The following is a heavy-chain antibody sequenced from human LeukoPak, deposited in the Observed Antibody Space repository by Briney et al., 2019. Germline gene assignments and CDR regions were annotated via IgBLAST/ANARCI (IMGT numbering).Heavy chain of an antibody. V-gene: IGHV3-21*01. D-gene: IGHD4-17*01. CDR3: ARDTLVYGDSPDAFDI. CDR1: GFTFTTYN. J-gene: IGHJ3*02. Sequence: GGSLRLSCAASGFTFTTYNMNWVRQAPGKGLERASSISDRSTYIYYADSVKGRFTISRDNAENSLYLQMNSLRDEDTAVYYCARDTLVYGDSPDAFDIWGQGTMVTVSS. CDR2: ISDRSTYI.